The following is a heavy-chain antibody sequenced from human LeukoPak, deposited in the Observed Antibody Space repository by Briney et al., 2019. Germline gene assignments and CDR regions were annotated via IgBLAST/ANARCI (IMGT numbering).Heavy chain of an antibody. V-gene: IGHV4-59*01. CDR1: GGSISSYY. CDR3: ARLGFEYSSSPFDY. CDR2: IYHSGST. J-gene: IGHJ4*02. D-gene: IGHD6-6*01. Sequence: SETLSLTCTVSGGSISSYYWSWIRQPPGKGLEWIGYIYHSGSTNYNPSLKSRVTISVDTSKNQFSLKLSSVTAADTAVYYCARLGFEYSSSPFDYWGQGTLVTVSS.